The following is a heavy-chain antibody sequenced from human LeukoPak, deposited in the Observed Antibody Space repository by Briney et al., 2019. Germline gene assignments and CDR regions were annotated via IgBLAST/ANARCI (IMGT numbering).Heavy chain of an antibody. CDR3: ARVLGGWYHDAFDI. CDR1: GYTFTSYD. J-gene: IGHJ3*02. CDR2: MNPNSGNT. V-gene: IGHV1-8*01. D-gene: IGHD6-19*01. Sequence: GASVKVSCKASGYTFTSYDINWVRQATGQGLEWMGWMNPNSGNTGYAQKFQGRVTMTRNTSISTAYMELSRLRSDDTAVYYCARVLGGWYHDAFDIWGQGTMVTVSS.